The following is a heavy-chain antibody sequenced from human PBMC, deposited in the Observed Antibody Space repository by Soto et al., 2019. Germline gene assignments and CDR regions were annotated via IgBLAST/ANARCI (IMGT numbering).Heavy chain of an antibody. CDR3: AKSLSAIPGDS. V-gene: IGHV3-7*05. Sequence: GGSLRLSCAASGFTFSSYWMSWARQGPGKGPEWVANIKQDGSEKYYVDSVKGRFTISRDNAKNSLYLQMTSLRAEDTAVYHCAKSLSAIPGDSWGQGNLVTVSS. D-gene: IGHD2-2*01. CDR2: IKQDGSEK. J-gene: IGHJ4*02. CDR1: GFTFSSYW.